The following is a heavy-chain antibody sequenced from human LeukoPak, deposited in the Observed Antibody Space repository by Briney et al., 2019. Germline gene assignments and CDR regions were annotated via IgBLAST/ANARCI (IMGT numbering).Heavy chain of an antibody. CDR1: GGSISSYY. J-gene: IGHJ5*02. Sequence: SETLSLTRTVSGGSISSYYWSWIRQPPGKGLEWIGYIYYSGSTNYNPSLKSRVTISVDTSKNQFSLKLSSVTAADTAVYYCARDLGYQLPNNRFDPWGQGTLVTVSS. V-gene: IGHV4-59*01. D-gene: IGHD2-2*01. CDR3: ARDLGYQLPNNRFDP. CDR2: IYYSGST.